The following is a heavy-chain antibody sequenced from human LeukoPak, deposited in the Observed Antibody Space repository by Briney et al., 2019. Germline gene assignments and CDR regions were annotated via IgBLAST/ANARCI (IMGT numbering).Heavy chain of an antibody. CDR1: GGSISSYY. Sequence: SETLSLTCTVSGGSISSYYWSWIRQPPGKGLEWIGYIYYSGSTNYNPSLKSRVTISVDTSKNQFSLKLSSVTAADTAVYYCARERTIIEVTSSSWYDYWGQGTLVTVSS. CDR3: ARERTIIEVTSSSWYDY. CDR2: IYYSGST. V-gene: IGHV4-59*01. J-gene: IGHJ4*02. D-gene: IGHD6-13*01.